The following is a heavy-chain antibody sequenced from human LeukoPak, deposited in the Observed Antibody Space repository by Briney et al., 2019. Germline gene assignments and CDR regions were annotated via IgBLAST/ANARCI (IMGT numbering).Heavy chain of an antibody. D-gene: IGHD4-11*01. J-gene: IGHJ4*02. CDR3: ARAEINDYSRY. CDR2: IHSSGST. Sequence: SETLSLTCTVSGGSVSSYYWSWIRQPPGKRLEWIAYIHSSGSTNYNPSLQSRVTMSVDTSKNQFSLKLTSVTAADTAVYYCARAEINDYSRYWGQGIPVIVSS. CDR1: GGSVSSYY. V-gene: IGHV4-59*08.